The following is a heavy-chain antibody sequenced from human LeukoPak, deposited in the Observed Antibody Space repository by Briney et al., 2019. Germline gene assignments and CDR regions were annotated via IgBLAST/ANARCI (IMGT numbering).Heavy chain of an antibody. CDR1: GFTVSSNY. CDR2: INHSGST. V-gene: IGHV4-34*01. D-gene: IGHD3-22*01. Sequence: GSLRLSCAASGFTVSSNYMSWVRQPPGKGLEWIGEINHSGSTNYNPSLKSRVTISVDTSKNQFSLKLSSVTAADTAVYYCARGVLITMTPRVLAWFDPWGQGTLVTVSS. CDR3: ARGVLITMTPRVLAWFDP. J-gene: IGHJ5*02.